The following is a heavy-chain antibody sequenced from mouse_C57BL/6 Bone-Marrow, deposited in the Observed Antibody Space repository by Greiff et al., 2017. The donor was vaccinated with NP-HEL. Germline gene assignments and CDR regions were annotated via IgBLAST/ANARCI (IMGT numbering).Heavy chain of an antibody. Sequence: QVQLRQPGAELVKPGASVKMSCKASGYTFTSYWITWVKQRPGQGLEWIGDIYPGSGSTNYNEKFKSKATLTVDTSSSTAYMQLSSLTSEDSAVYYCARGGYGSSWAWFAYWGQGTLVTVSA. CDR1: GYTFTSYW. CDR2: IYPGSGST. CDR3: ARGGYGSSWAWFAY. V-gene: IGHV1-55*01. J-gene: IGHJ3*01. D-gene: IGHD1-1*01.